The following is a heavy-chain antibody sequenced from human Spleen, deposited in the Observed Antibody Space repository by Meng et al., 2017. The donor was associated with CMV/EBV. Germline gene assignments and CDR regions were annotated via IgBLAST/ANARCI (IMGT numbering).Heavy chain of an antibody. CDR2: ISPYNGDT. J-gene: IGHJ6*02. CDR3: ASQGAAGYYYYGMDV. CDR1: GYTFRNHG. Sequence: ASVKVSCKASGYTFRNHGISWVRQAPGQGLEWMGWISPYNGDTKFEQKVQGRLTMTTDTSTNTVYMDLRSLRSDDTAVYYCASQGAAGYYYYGMDVWGQGTTVTVSS. D-gene: IGHD1-26*01. V-gene: IGHV1-18*01.